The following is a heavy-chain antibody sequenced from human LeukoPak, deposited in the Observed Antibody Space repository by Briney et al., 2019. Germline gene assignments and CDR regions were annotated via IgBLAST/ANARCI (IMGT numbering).Heavy chain of an antibody. CDR2: IKSKTDGGTT. CDR3: TTVALSSGWYGSSFDY. Sequence: TTGGSLRLSCAASGFTFSNAWMSWVRQAPGKGLVWVGRIKSKTDGGTTDYAAPVKGRFTISRDDSKNTLYLQMNSLKTEDTAVYYCTTVALSSGWYGSSFDYWGQGTLVTVSS. V-gene: IGHV3-15*01. CDR1: GFTFSNAW. D-gene: IGHD6-19*01. J-gene: IGHJ4*02.